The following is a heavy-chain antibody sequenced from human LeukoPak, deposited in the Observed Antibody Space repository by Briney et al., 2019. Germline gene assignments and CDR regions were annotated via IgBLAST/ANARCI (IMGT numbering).Heavy chain of an antibody. Sequence: GGSLRLSCAASGFTFSAYAMHWVRQAPGKGLEWVAVISYDGSNKYYADSVKGRFTISRDNSKNTLYLQMNSLKTEDTAVYYCARDRDILTGFGAFDIWGQGTMVTVSS. CDR1: GFTFSAYA. CDR2: ISYDGSNK. CDR3: ARDRDILTGFGAFDI. J-gene: IGHJ3*02. V-gene: IGHV3-30*04. D-gene: IGHD3-9*01.